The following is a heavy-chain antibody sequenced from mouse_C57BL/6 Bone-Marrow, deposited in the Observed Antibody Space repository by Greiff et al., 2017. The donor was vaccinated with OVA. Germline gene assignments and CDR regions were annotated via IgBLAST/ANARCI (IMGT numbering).Heavy chain of an antibody. Sequence: EVQLQQSGPELVKPGASVKISCKASGYSFTGYYMNWVKQSPEKSLEWIGEINPSTGGTTYNQKFKAKATLTVDKSSSTAYMQLKSLTSEDSAVYYCARRYYGPDYWGQGTTLTVSS. D-gene: IGHD1-1*01. J-gene: IGHJ2*01. CDR3: ARRYYGPDY. CDR1: GYSFTGYY. CDR2: INPSTGGT. V-gene: IGHV1-42*01.